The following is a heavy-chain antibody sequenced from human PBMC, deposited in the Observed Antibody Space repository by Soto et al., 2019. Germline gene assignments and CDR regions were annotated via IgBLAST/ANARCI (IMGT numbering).Heavy chain of an antibody. D-gene: IGHD5-18*01. CDR3: ARATWIQLWSS. J-gene: IGHJ5*02. Sequence: PSETLSLTCAVYCGSFSGYYWSWIRQPPGKGLEWIGEINHRGSTNYNPSLKSRVSMSVNTSNNQFSLNLSSVSTADTAVYYCARATWIQLWSSWGQGTLVTVSS. CDR1: CGSFSGYY. V-gene: IGHV4-34*01. CDR2: INHRGST.